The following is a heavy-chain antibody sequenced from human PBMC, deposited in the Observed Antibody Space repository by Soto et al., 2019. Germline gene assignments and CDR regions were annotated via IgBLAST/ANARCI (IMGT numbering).Heavy chain of an antibody. J-gene: IGHJ6*02. D-gene: IGHD6-6*01. Sequence: GGSLRLSCAASGFNFSSYSMNWVRQAPGKGLEWVSYISSSSSTIYYADSVKGRVTISRDNAKNSLYLQMNSLRDEDTAVYYCGRGKGSSSLFYYYYGMDVWGQGTTVTVSS. V-gene: IGHV3-48*02. CDR3: GRGKGSSSLFYYYYGMDV. CDR1: GFNFSSYS. CDR2: ISSSSSTI.